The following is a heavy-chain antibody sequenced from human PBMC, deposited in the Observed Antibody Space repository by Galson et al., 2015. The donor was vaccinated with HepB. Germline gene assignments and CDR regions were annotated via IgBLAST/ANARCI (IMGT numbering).Heavy chain of an antibody. CDR3: ARDPHGQWLASSDY. CDR2: INPNSGGT. CDR1: GYTFTGYY. V-gene: IGHV1-2*06. D-gene: IGHD6-19*01. Sequence: SVKVSCKASGYTFTGYYMHWVRQAPGQGLEWMGRINPNSGGTNYAQKFQGRVTMTRDTSISTAYMELSRLRSDDTAVYYCARDPHGQWLASSDYWGQGTLVTVSS. J-gene: IGHJ4*02.